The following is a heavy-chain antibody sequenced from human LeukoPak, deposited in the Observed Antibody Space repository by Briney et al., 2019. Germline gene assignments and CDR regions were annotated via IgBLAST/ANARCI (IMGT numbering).Heavy chain of an antibody. CDR2: IYYSGST. CDR1: GGSISSYY. V-gene: IGHV4-59*12. Sequence: SETLSLTCTVSGGSISSYYWSWIRQPPGKGLEWIAYIYYSGSTNYNPSLKSRVTISGDTSKNQFSLKLSSVTAADTAVYYCARVGWYGGLTQFDYWGQGTLVTVSS. D-gene: IGHD3-10*01. CDR3: ARVGWYGGLTQFDY. J-gene: IGHJ4*02.